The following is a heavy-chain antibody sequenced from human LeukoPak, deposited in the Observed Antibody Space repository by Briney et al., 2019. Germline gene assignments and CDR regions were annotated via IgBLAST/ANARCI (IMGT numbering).Heavy chain of an antibody. CDR1: GFTFSSYS. D-gene: IGHD5-24*01. Sequence: GGSLRLSCAAFGFTFSSYSMSWVRQAPGKGLEWVGFIRSKVYDGTTEYAASVKGRFTISRDDSKSIAYLQMNSLKIDDTAVYYCTRVWLQYFDYWGQGTLITVSS. CDR2: IRSKVYDGTT. J-gene: IGHJ4*02. CDR3: TRVWLQYFDY. V-gene: IGHV3-49*04.